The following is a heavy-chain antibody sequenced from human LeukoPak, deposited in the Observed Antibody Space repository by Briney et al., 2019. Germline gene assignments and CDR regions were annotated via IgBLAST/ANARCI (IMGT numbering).Heavy chain of an antibody. Sequence: GGSLRLSCTASGFTFGDYAMSWVRQAPGKGLEWVGFIRSKAYGGTTEYAASVKGRFTISRDDSKSIAYLQMNSLKTEDTAVYYCTRAELGWYSGSYFDYWGQGTLVTVSS. D-gene: IGHD1-26*01. CDR2: IRSKAYGGTT. V-gene: IGHV3-49*04. CDR3: TRAELGWYSGSYFDY. CDR1: GFTFGDYA. J-gene: IGHJ4*02.